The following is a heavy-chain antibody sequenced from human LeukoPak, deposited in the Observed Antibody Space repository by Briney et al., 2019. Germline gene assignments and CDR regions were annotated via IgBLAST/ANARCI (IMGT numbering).Heavy chain of an antibody. CDR2: ISSSSSYT. D-gene: IGHD3-22*01. CDR1: GFTFSDYY. V-gene: IGHV3-11*06. J-gene: IGHJ4*02. Sequence: GGSLRLSCAASGFTFSDYYMSWIRQAPGKGLEWVSYISSSSSYTNYADSVKGRFTISRDNAKNSLYLQMNSLRAEDTAVYYCARAGGRRISMIVVAFDYWGQGTLVTVSS. CDR3: ARAGGRRISMIVVAFDY.